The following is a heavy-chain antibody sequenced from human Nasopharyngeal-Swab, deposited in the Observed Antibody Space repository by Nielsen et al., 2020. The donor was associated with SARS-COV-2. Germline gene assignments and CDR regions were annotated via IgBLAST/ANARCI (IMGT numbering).Heavy chain of an antibody. CDR3: ARSFFVDTAMATYYFDY. Sequence: SETLSLTCTVSGGSISSSSYYWGWIRQPPGKGLEWIGSIYYSGSTYYNPSLKSRVTISVDTSKNQFSLKLSSVTAADTAVYYCARSFFVDTAMATYYFDYWGQGTLVTVSS. CDR2: IYYSGST. J-gene: IGHJ4*02. D-gene: IGHD5-18*01. V-gene: IGHV4-39*01. CDR1: GGSISSSSYY.